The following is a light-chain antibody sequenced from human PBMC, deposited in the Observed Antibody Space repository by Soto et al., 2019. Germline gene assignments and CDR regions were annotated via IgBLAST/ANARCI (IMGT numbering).Light chain of an antibody. V-gene: IGLV1-40*01. CDR1: SSNTAAGYD. CDR3: QSYDSSLSVVV. CDR2: GNS. J-gene: IGLJ2*01. Sequence: QPVLTQPPSVSGAPGQRVTISCTGSSSNTAAGYDVHWYQQLPGTAPKLLIYGNSNRPSGVPDRFSGSKSGTSASLAITGLQAEDEADYYCQSYDSSLSVVVFGGGTKLTVL.